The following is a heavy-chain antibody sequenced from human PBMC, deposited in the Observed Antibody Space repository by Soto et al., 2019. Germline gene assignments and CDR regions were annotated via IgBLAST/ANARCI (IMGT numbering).Heavy chain of an antibody. CDR2: ISAYNGNT. CDR1: GYTFTSYG. D-gene: IGHD6-19*01. V-gene: IGHV1-18*01. CDR3: ARDGSSGWYYEGGAFDI. J-gene: IGHJ3*02. Sequence: ASVKVSCKASGYTFTSYGISWVRQAPGQGLEWMGWISAYNGNTNYAQKLQGRVTMTTDTSTSTAYMELRSLRSDDTAVYYCARDGSSGWYYEGGAFDISGQATMVTVSS.